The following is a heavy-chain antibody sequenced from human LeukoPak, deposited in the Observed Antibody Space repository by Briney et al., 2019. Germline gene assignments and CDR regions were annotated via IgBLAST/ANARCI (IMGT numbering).Heavy chain of an antibody. Sequence: GGSLRLSCAASGFTFSSYAMSWVRQAPGKGLEWVSAISGSGGSTYYADSVKGRFTISRDNSKNTLYLQMNSLRAEDTAVYYCAKEGHSSSWHPGFRYYYGMDVWGQGTTVTVSS. CDR3: AKEGHSSSWHPGFRYYYGMDV. CDR2: ISGSGGST. D-gene: IGHD6-13*01. CDR1: GFTFSSYA. V-gene: IGHV3-23*01. J-gene: IGHJ6*02.